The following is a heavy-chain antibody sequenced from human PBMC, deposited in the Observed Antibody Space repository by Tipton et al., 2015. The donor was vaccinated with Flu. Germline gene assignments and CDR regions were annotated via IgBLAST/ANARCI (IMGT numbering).Heavy chain of an antibody. V-gene: IGHV3-48*03. CDR2: ISSSGSTI. J-gene: IGHJ4*02. CDR1: GFTFSSYE. Sequence: AVSGFTFSSYEMNWVRQAPGKGLEWVSYISSSGSTIYYADSVKGRFTISRDNAKNSLYLQMNSLRAEDTAVYYCARDGSRITIFGVVIRDDFDYWGQGTLVTVSS. D-gene: IGHD3-3*01. CDR3: ARDGSRITIFGVVIRDDFDY.